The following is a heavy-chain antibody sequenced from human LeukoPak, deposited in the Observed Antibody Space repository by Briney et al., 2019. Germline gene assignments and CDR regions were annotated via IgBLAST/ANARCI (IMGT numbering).Heavy chain of an antibody. D-gene: IGHD6-19*01. CDR2: IDPSDSYT. V-gene: IGHV5-10-1*01. CDR1: GYSFTSSY. Sequence: GESLKISCKGSGYSFTSSYINWVRQMPGKGLEWLGRIDPSDSYTNYSPSFQGHVTISADKSISTAYLQWSSLKASDTAMYYCARAPRQWMNWFDPWGQGTLVTVSS. J-gene: IGHJ5*02. CDR3: ARAPRQWMNWFDP.